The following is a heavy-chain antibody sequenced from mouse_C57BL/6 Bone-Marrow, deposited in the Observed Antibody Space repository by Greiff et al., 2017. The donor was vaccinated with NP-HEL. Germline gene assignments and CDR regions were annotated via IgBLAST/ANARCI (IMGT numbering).Heavy chain of an antibody. D-gene: IGHD2-4*01. CDR2: ISNKANGYTT. V-gene: IGHV7-3*01. Sequence: EVQRVESGGGLVQPGGSLSLSCAASGFTFTAYYMSWVRQPPGTALEWLGFISNKANGYTTEYSASVKGRFTISRDNSQSILYLQLNALRAEDSATYFCARSIYYDYADDPFYAMDYGGQGTSVTVSS. J-gene: IGHJ4*01. CDR1: GFTFTAYY. CDR3: ARSIYYDYADDPFYAMDY.